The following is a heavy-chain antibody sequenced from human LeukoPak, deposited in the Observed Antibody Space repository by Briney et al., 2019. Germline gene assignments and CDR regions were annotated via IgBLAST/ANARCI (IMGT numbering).Heavy chain of an antibody. CDR1: GYTFTSYG. Sequence: ASVKVSCKASGYTFTSYGISWVRQAPGQGLEWMGWISAYNGNTNYAQKLQGRVTMTTDTPTSTAYMELRSLRSDDTAVYYCARVPTVTTDWRLDIWGQGTMVTVSS. D-gene: IGHD4-17*01. CDR3: ARVPTVTTDWRLDI. V-gene: IGHV1-18*01. CDR2: ISAYNGNT. J-gene: IGHJ3*02.